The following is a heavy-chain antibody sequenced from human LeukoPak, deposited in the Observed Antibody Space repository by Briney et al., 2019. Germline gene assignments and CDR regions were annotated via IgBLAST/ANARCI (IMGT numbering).Heavy chain of an antibody. V-gene: IGHV1-46*03. CDR2: INPSGGST. D-gene: IGHD3-3*01. Sequence: ASVKVSCKASGYTFTSYYMHWVRQAPGQGLEWMGMINPSGGSTSYAQKFQGRVTMTRDTSTSTVYMELSSLRSEDTAVYYCARDPASIITIFGVVIIKFAFDIWGQGTMVTVSS. CDR3: ARDPASIITIFGVVIIKFAFDI. CDR1: GYTFTSYY. J-gene: IGHJ3*02.